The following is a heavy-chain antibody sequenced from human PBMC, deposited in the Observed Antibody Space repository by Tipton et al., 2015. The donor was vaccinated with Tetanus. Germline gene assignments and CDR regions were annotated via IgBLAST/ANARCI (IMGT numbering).Heavy chain of an antibody. CDR1: GFTFSSCA. CDR2: VSLSGDAS. CDR3: ASRGAYVGSYGSPLDY. V-gene: IGHV3-23*01. J-gene: IGHJ4*02. D-gene: IGHD1-26*01. Sequence: SLRLSCAASGFTFSSCAMNWVRQAPGKGLEWVSAVSLSGDASFYADSVRGRFSISRDNSQNTLYLQMNSLRAEDTAVYYCASRGAYVGSYGSPLDYWGQGALVTVSS.